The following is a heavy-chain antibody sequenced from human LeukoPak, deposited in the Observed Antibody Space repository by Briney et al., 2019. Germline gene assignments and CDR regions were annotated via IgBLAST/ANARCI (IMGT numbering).Heavy chain of an antibody. V-gene: IGHV1-24*01. CDR2: FDPEDGET. CDR1: GYTLTELS. D-gene: IGHD3-16*01. Sequence: GASVKVSCKVPGYTLTELSMHWVRQAPGKGLEWMGGFDPEDGETIYAQKFQGRVTMTEDTSTDTAYMELSSLRSEDTAVYYCATAIGGGWNYFDYWGQGTLVTVSS. J-gene: IGHJ4*02. CDR3: ATAIGGGWNYFDY.